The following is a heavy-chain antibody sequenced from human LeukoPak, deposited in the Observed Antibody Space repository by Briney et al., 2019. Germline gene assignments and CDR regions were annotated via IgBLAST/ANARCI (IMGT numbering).Heavy chain of an antibody. CDR3: AKRPLYCSSTTCLYS. J-gene: IGHJ4*02. D-gene: IGHD2/OR15-2a*01. CDR1: GFTFSSYS. CDR2: ISGSGGST. V-gene: IGHV3-23*01. Sequence: GGSLRLSCAASGFTFSSYSMNWVRQAPGKGLEWVSAISGSGGSTYYADSVKGRFTISRDNSKNTLYLQMNSLRVEDTAVYYCAKRPLYCSSTTCLYSWGQGTLVTVSS.